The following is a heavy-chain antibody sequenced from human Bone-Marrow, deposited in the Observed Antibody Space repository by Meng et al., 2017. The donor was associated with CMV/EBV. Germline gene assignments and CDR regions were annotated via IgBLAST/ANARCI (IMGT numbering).Heavy chain of an antibody. CDR3: ARDLVGFDY. Sequence: SETLSLTCAVYGGSFSGYYWSWIRQPPGKGLEWMGEINHSGSTNYNPSLKSLVTISVDTSKNQFSLKLSSVTAADTAVYSCARDLVGFDYWGQGTLVTVSS. CDR1: GGSFSGYY. J-gene: IGHJ4*02. CDR2: INHSGST. V-gene: IGHV4-34*01. D-gene: IGHD2-2*01.